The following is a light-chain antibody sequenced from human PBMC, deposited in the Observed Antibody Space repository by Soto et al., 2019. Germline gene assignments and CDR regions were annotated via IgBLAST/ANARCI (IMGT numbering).Light chain of an antibody. Sequence: IVLTQSPVTLAVSPGERAVLSCRASQSVSTSLAWYQHKPGQAPRLFIYDASKRAPGIPARFSGSGSGTDFTLTISSLEPEDFAVYYCQVRAVWPSFGQGTKV. CDR1: QSVSTS. V-gene: IGKV3-11*01. CDR3: QVRAVWPS. CDR2: DAS. J-gene: IGKJ1*01.